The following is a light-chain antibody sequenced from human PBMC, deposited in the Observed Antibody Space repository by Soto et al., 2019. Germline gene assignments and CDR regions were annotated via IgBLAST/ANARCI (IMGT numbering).Light chain of an antibody. CDR1: QSLLYSSDKKNY. V-gene: IGKV4-1*01. J-gene: IGKJ1*01. CDR3: QQSYITPRT. CDR2: WAS. Sequence: DIVMAQSPDSLAVSLGERATINCMSSQSLLYSSDKKNYLAWYQHKPGQPPKLLIYWASTRDFGVPDRFSGSESGTDFTLTISNLQAEDVAVYYCQQSYITPRTFGQGTKVEIK.